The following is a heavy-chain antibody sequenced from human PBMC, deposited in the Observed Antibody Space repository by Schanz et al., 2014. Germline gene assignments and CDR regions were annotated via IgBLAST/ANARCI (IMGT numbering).Heavy chain of an antibody. V-gene: IGHV1-46*01. CDR1: GNIFTNYY. CDR3: YGRLAFANYFHPKDV. D-gene: IGHD3-9*01. J-gene: IGHJ6*02. Sequence: QLQLVQSGAEVKRPGASAKVTCKASGNIFTNYYIHWVRQAPGQGLEWMGIINPSGGNANYARKCHGRVTLTRDTSADTDYPEVRRLELEETAISACYGRLAFANYFHPKDVWGQGTTVIVSS. CDR2: INPSGGNA.